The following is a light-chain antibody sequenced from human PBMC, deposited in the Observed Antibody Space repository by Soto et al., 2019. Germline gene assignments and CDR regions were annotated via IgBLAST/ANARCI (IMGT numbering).Light chain of an antibody. J-gene: IGLJ1*01. CDR1: SSDVGGYNY. Sequence: QSALTQPPSASGSPGQSVTISCTGTSSDVGGYNYVSWYQQHPGKAPKLMIYEVSNRPSGISDRFSGSKSANTAFLIISGLQAEDEADYYCSSYTSSSTLGVFGTGTKLTVL. CDR2: EVS. V-gene: IGLV2-14*01. CDR3: SSYTSSSTLGV.